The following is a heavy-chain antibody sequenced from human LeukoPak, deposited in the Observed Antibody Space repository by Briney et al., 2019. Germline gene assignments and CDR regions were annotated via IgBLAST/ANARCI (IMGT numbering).Heavy chain of an antibody. CDR2: MHYRGTT. Sequence: TSETLSLTCTVSGVSISSSNNFWGWIRQPPGKGLEWFGSMHYRGTTYYIPSLKSRVTICVDTSKNQFSLKLSAVTAADTAVYYCARHEEEDGYNAKTFDFWGQGTLVTVSS. J-gene: IGHJ4*02. CDR3: ARHEEEDGYNAKTFDF. D-gene: IGHD5-24*01. V-gene: IGHV4-39*01. CDR1: GVSISSSNNF.